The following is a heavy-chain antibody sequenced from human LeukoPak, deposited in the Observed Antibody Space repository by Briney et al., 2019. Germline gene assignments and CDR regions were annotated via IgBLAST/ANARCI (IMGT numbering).Heavy chain of an antibody. CDR2: INWNGGST. D-gene: IGHD6-19*01. J-gene: IGHJ6*03. V-gene: IGHV3-20*04. CDR1: GFTFDDYG. Sequence: GGSLRLSCAASGFTFDDYGMSWVRHAPGKGLEWVSGINWNGGSTVYADSVKGRFTISRDNAKNSLYLQMNSLRAEDTALYYCARASSYSRGFLGFYYYYYMDVWGKGTTVTVSS. CDR3: ARASSYSRGFLGFYYYYYMDV.